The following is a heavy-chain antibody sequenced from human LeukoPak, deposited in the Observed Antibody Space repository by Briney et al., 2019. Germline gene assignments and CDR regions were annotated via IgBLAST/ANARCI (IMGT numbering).Heavy chain of an antibody. CDR2: IIPIFGTA. V-gene: IGHV1-69*05. CDR1: GGTLSSYA. Sequence: SVKVSCKASGGTLSSYAISWVRQAPGQGLEWMGGIIPIFGTANYAQKFQGRVTITTDESTSTAYMELSSLRSEDTAVYYCASGARIGDYGDDAYYFDYWGQGTLVTVSS. CDR3: ASGARIGDYGDDAYYFDY. J-gene: IGHJ4*02. D-gene: IGHD4-17*01.